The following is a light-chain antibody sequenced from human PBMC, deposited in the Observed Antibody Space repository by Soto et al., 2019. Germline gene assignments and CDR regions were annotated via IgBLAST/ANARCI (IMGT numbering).Light chain of an antibody. J-gene: IGKJ1*01. CDR2: EES. CDR3: QQYNSYWT. Sequence: DIHLTQSPSSLSASVGDRVTITCRASQAITNNLAWYQQKPGNPPRLLIYEESTLHSGVPSRFSGRKVGTQFILTIDSLQPEDFATYYCQQYNSYWTFGQGTKVDIK. CDR1: QAITNN. V-gene: IGKV1-9*01.